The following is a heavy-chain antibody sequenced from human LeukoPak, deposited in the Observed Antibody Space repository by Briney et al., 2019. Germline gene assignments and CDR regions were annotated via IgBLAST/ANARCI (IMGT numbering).Heavy chain of an antibody. CDR1: GYTFSDYY. CDR3: AKGPPGSDNDWYFDL. V-gene: IGHV1-2*02. Sequence: ASVKVSCKTSGYTFSDYYIHWIRQAPGQGLEWVGWINPNSGDTDYAQKFQGRVTVTRDTSISTAYMELSSLRFEDTAVYFCAKGPPGSDNDWYFDLWGRGTLVTVSS. D-gene: IGHD6-19*01. CDR2: INPNSGDT. J-gene: IGHJ2*01.